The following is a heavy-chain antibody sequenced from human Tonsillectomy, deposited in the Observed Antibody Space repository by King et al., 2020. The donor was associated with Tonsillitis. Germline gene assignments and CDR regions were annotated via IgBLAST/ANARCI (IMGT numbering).Heavy chain of an antibody. CDR2: ISNTGSP. CDR3: ARTGDYDTSGYYSA. V-gene: IGHV4-59*11. Sequence: QLQESGPGLVKPSETLSLTCTVSGDSISSHYWSWIRQPPGKGLEWIGFISNTGSPYYNPSLQSRFSMSVDTSKNPFILKMTSVTAADTAVYYCARTGDYDTSGYYSAWGQGALVTVSS. CDR1: GDSISSHY. J-gene: IGHJ5*02. D-gene: IGHD3-22*01.